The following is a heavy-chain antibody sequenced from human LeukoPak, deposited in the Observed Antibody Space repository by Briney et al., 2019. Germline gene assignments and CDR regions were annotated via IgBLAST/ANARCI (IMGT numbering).Heavy chain of an antibody. D-gene: IGHD3-3*01. CDR1: GGSISSYY. CDR3: ARRPTYYDFWSGLGAFDI. J-gene: IGHJ3*02. V-gene: IGHV4-59*05. CDR2: IYYSGST. Sequence: PSETLSLTCTVSGGSISSYYWSWIRQPPGKGLEWIGSIYYSGSTYYNPSLKSRVTISVDTSKNQFSLKLSSVTAADTAVYYCARRPTYYDFWSGLGAFDIWGQGTMVTVSS.